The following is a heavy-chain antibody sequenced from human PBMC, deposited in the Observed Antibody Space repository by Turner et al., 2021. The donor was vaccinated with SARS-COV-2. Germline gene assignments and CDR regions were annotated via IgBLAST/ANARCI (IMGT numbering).Heavy chain of an antibody. J-gene: IGHJ5*02. CDR2: IYTSGNTVGIP. Sequence: QVKLQESGPGLLKPSQTLSLTCTVSGGSITRGSSFWTWIRQPAGRGLEWIGRIYTSGNTVGIPDYNPSLKSRVSISVDSSKNQFSLKLTSETAADTAVYHCAKAVPGSGWFDPWGQGSLVTVSS. CDR1: GGSITRGSSF. V-gene: IGHV4-61*02. CDR3: AKAVPGSGWFDP. D-gene: IGHD3-10*01.